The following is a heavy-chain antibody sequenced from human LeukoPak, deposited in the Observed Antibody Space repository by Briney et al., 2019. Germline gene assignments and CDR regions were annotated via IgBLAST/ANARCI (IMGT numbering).Heavy chain of an antibody. D-gene: IGHD4-17*01. CDR1: GFTFSSYA. J-gene: IGHJ4*02. CDR2: ISYDGGNK. CDR3: AKNLNGDYSLDY. Sequence: GGSLRLSCAASGFTFSSYAMSWVRQAPGKGLEWVAVISYDGGNKYYADSVKGRFTISRDNSKNTLYLQMNSLRAEDTAVYYCAKNLNGDYSLDYWGQGTLVTVSS. V-gene: IGHV3-30*18.